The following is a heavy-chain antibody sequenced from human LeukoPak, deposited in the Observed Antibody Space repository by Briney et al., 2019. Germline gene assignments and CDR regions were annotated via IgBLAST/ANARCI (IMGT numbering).Heavy chain of an antibody. CDR2: ISSSSSYI. Sequence: GGSLRLSCAASGFTFSSYSMNWVRQAPGKGLEWVSSISSSSSYIYYADSVKGRFTISRDNAKNSLYLQMNSLRAEDTAVYYCARDSAAGTIDYWGQGTLVTVAS. CDR1: GFTFSSYS. J-gene: IGHJ4*02. CDR3: ARDSAAGTIDY. D-gene: IGHD6-13*01. V-gene: IGHV3-21*01.